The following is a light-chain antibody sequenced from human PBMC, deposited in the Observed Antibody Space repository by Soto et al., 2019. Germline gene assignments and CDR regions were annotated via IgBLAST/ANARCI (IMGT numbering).Light chain of an antibody. J-gene: IGLJ3*02. V-gene: IGLV2-11*01. CDR3: CSYPGSDTWV. CDR1: SSDVGGYNY. CDR2: DVN. Sequence: SVLTQPRSVSGSPGQSVTISCTGTSSDVGGYNYVSWYQQHPGKAPKLMIYDVNKRPSGVPDRFSGSKSGNTASLTISGLQAEDEADYYCCSYPGSDTWVFGGGTKLTVL.